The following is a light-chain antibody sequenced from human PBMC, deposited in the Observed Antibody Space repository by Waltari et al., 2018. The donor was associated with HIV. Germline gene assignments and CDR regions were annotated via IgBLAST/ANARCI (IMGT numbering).Light chain of an antibody. Sequence: DIQMTQSPSSLSASIGDTVTVTCRASQDISNFLAWYQQKPGKNPQLLIYAASTLQSGVPSRFSGSGSGTDFVLTITSLQPEDGATYFCQKYDSAPLTFDQGTKVEIK. CDR2: AAS. J-gene: IGKJ1*01. CDR3: QKYDSAPLT. CDR1: QDISNF. V-gene: IGKV1-27*01.